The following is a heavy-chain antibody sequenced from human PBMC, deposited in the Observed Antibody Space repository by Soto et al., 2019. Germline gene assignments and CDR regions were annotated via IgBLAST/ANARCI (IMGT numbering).Heavy chain of an antibody. J-gene: IGHJ6*02. CDR3: AGKGYCSSTSCYRPPRGTYYYGMDV. D-gene: IGHD2-2*01. CDR1: GGTFSSYA. Sequence: SVKVSCKASGGTFSSYAISWVRQAPGQGLEWMGGIIPIFGTANYAQKFQGRVTITADKSTSTAYMELSSLGSEDTAVYYCAGKGYCSSTSCYRPPRGTYYYGMDVWGQGTTVTVSS. V-gene: IGHV1-69*06. CDR2: IIPIFGTA.